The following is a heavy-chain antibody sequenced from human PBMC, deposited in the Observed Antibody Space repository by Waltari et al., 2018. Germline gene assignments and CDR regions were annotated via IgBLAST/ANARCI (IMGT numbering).Heavy chain of an antibody. CDR2: IIPIFGTA. CDR1: GGTFSSYA. D-gene: IGHD3-3*01. CDR3: AREDFWSGYHSHNWFDP. Sequence: QVQLVQSGAEVKKPGSSVKVSCKASGGTFSSYAISWVRQAPGQGLEGMGGIIPIFGTANYAQKFQGRVTITADESTSTAYMELSSLRSEDTAVYYCAREDFWSGYHSHNWFDPWGQGTLVTVSS. V-gene: IGHV1-69*12. J-gene: IGHJ5*02.